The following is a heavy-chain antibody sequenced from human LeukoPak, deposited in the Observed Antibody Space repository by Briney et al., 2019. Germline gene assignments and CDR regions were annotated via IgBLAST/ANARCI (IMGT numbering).Heavy chain of an antibody. CDR2: ISWDGGST. CDR1: GFTFDDYT. D-gene: IGHD3-10*01. V-gene: IGHV3-43*01. CDR3: AKDIGADTDSGAYGMDV. J-gene: IGHJ6*02. Sequence: GGSLRLSCAASGFTFDDYTMHWVRQAPGKGLEWVSLISWDGGSTYYADSVKGRFTISRDNSKNSLYLQMNSLRTEDTALYYCAKDIGADTDSGAYGMDVWGQGTTVTVSS.